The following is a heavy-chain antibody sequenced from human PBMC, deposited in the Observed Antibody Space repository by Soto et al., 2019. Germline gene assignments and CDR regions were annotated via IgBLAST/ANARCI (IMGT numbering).Heavy chain of an antibody. V-gene: IGHV1-18*01. CDR3: ARSPRLRFLEWLGDAFDI. D-gene: IGHD3-3*01. Sequence: ASVKVSCKASGYAFTSYGISWVRQAPGQGLEWMGWISAYNGNTNYAQKLQGRVTMTTDTSTSTAYMELRSLRSDDTAVYYCARSPRLRFLEWLGDAFDIWGQGTMVTVSS. J-gene: IGHJ3*02. CDR1: GYAFTSYG. CDR2: ISAYNGNT.